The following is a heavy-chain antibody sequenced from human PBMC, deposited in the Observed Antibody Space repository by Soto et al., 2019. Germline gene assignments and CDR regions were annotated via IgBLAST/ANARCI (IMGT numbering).Heavy chain of an antibody. V-gene: IGHV4-34*01. CDR1: GGSFSGYY. Sequence: SETLSLTCAVYGGSFSGYYWSWIRQPPGKGLEWIGEINHSGSTNYNPSLKSRVTISVDTSKNQFSLKLSSVTAADTAVYYCARQYSSANNWFDPWGQGTLVTVSS. D-gene: IGHD6-25*01. CDR3: ARQYSSANNWFDP. CDR2: INHSGST. J-gene: IGHJ5*02.